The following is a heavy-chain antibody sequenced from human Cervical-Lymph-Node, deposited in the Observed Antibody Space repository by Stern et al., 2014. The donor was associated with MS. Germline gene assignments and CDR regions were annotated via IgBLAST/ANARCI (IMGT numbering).Heavy chain of an antibody. J-gene: IGHJ4*02. D-gene: IGHD1-1*01. CDR2: ISDDADVK. Sequence: VQLVESGAGVVQPGTSLRLSCAVSGFTFSNYGIHWVRQAPGKGLEWVAVISDDADVKFYAASVKGRFTISRDTPKNTMYLQLNSLKVEDTAVYFCAKKSVGTAGTATAFDYWGQGTLVTVSS. V-gene: IGHV3-30*18. CDR3: AKKSVGTAGTATAFDY. CDR1: GFTFSNYG.